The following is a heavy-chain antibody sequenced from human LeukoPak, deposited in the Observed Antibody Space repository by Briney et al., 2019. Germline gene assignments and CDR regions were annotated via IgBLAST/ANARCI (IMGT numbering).Heavy chain of an antibody. J-gene: IGHJ6*03. CDR1: GFTFPNYV. CDR2: IRSKANSDAT. CDR3: SRHGQADDYSNYYYMDV. V-gene: IGHV3-73*01. Sequence: GGSLRLSCAASGFTFPNYVMSWVRQASGKGLEWVGRIRSKANSDATTYAASVRGRFTISRDDSKNMAYLQMNSLKTEDTAVYYCSRHGQADDYSNYYYMDVWGKGTTVTVSS. D-gene: IGHD4-11*01.